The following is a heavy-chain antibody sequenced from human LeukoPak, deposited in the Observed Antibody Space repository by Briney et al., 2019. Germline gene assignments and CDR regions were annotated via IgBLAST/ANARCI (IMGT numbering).Heavy chain of an antibody. V-gene: IGHV1-2*02. CDR2: MNTNSGGT. Sequence: ASVKVSFTSSVYTLTVYYMHWVRQAPGQGLGGMGWMNTNSGGTKYQSRVTMTRDTSISTAYMELSRLRSDDTAMYYCARDKLGLGELSLYDQWGQGTLVTVFS. CDR3: ARDKLGLGELSLYDQ. D-gene: IGHD3-16*02. J-gene: IGHJ5*02. CDR1: VYTLTVYY.